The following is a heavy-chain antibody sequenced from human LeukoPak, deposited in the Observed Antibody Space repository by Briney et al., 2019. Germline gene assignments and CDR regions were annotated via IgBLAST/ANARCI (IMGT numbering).Heavy chain of an antibody. Sequence: ASVKVSCKASGYTFTGYYMHWVRQAPGQGLEWMGWINPNGGGTNYAQKFQGRVTMTRDTSISTAYMELSRLRSDDTAVYYCARKGRILEWLLNDYWGQGTLVTVSS. J-gene: IGHJ4*02. CDR1: GYTFTGYY. D-gene: IGHD3-3*01. CDR2: INPNGGGT. V-gene: IGHV1-2*02. CDR3: ARKGRILEWLLNDY.